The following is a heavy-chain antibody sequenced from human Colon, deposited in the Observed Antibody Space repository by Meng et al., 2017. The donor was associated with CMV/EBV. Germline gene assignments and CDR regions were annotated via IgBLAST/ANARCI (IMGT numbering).Heavy chain of an antibody. CDR2: IYYSGST. D-gene: IGHD1-26*01. V-gene: IGHV4-31*02. J-gene: IGHJ4*02. CDR1: GGTISSGGYY. CDR3: ARGGSGSYGDYFDY. Sequence: GGTISSGGYYWSWIRQHRGKGMEWIGYIYYSGSTYYNASLKSRVTISVDTSKNQVSLKLSSVTAADTAVYYCARGGSGSYGDYFDYWGQGTLVTVSS.